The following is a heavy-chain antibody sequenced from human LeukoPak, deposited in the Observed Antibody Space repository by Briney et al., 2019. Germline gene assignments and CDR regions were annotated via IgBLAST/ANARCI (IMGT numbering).Heavy chain of an antibody. D-gene: IGHD2-2*01. CDR1: GYTFTGYY. Sequence: ASVKVSCKASGYTFTGYYMHWARQAPGQGLEWMGWINPNSGGTNYAQKFQGRVTMTRDTSISTAYMELSRLRSDDTAVYYCARVYCSSTSCFGYFDYWGQGTLVTVSS. J-gene: IGHJ4*02. CDR2: INPNSGGT. CDR3: ARVYCSSTSCFGYFDY. V-gene: IGHV1-2*02.